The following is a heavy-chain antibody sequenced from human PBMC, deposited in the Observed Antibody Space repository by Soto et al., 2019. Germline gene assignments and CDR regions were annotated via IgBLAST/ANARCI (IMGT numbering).Heavy chain of an antibody. CDR3: ARVDIVVVPAAMRPYYYYGMDV. CDR2: IIPIFGTA. Sequence: GASVKVSCKASGGTFSSYAISWVRQAPGQGLEWMGGIIPIFGTANYAQKFQGRVTITADESTSTAYMELSSLRSEDTAVYYCARVDIVVVPAAMRPYYYYGMDVWGQGTTVTSP. D-gene: IGHD2-2*01. J-gene: IGHJ6*02. V-gene: IGHV1-69*13. CDR1: GGTFSSYA.